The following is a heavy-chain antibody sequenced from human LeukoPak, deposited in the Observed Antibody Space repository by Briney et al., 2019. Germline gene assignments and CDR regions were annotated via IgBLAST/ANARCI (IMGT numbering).Heavy chain of an antibody. J-gene: IGHJ4*02. D-gene: IGHD3-10*01. Sequence: ASVKVSCKASGYTFTSYYMHWVRQAPGQGLEWMGVINPRGGSTSYAQKFQGRVTMTRDMSTSTVYMELSSLRSEDTAVYYCARDFMRDYYGSGSYGVFDYWGQGTLVTVSS. CDR2: INPRGGST. V-gene: IGHV1-46*01. CDR1: GYTFTSYY. CDR3: ARDFMRDYYGSGSYGVFDY.